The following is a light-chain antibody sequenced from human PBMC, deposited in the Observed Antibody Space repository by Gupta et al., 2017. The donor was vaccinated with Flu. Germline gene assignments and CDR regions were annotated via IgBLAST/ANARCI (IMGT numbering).Light chain of an antibody. Sequence: IQLTQSPSSLPASVGDRVTITCRASQGVKNDLAWYQQKPGKAPKRLIYAASSLQSGVPSRFSGSGSGTEFTLTISSLQPEDFATYYCLQQNSYPITFGQGTRLEIK. CDR3: LQQNSYPIT. CDR1: QGVKND. V-gene: IGKV1-17*01. CDR2: AAS. J-gene: IGKJ5*01.